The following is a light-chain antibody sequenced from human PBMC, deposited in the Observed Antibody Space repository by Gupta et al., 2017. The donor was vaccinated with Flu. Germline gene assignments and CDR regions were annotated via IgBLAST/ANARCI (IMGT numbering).Light chain of an antibody. CDR2: YAS. J-gene: IGKJ1*01. CDR1: QNIGTS. V-gene: IGKV6-21*01. CDR3: QQSSNLPWT. Sequence: PDFQSVTPREKVTITCRASQNIGTSLNWYQQKPKQAPKLLIKYASQFDSGVPSRFSGSGSGTDFTLTINNLETEDAATYYCQQSSNLPWTFGQGTKVEIK.